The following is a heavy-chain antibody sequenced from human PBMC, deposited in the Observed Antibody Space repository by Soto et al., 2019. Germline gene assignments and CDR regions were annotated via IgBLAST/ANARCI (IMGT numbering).Heavy chain of an antibody. CDR3: TPTVTGTVGWFDP. J-gene: IGHJ5*02. Sequence: GGSLRLSCAASGFTFSGSAMHWVRQASGKGLEWVGRIRSKANRYATAYAASVKGRFTISRDDSKNTAYLQMNSLKTADTAVYYCTPTVTGTVGWFDPWGQGTLVTVSS. D-gene: IGHD1-1*01. CDR2: IRSKANRYAT. CDR1: GFTFSGSA. V-gene: IGHV3-73*01.